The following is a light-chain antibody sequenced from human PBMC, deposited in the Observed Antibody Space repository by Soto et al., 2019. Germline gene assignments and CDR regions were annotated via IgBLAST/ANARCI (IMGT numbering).Light chain of an antibody. J-gene: IGKJ3*01. CDR1: QSLLHSNGYNY. Sequence: PLSLPVTPGGPASSSCRSSQSLLHSNGYNYLDWYLQKPGQSPQLLIYLGSNRASGVPDRFSGSGSGTDFTLKISRVEAEDVGVYYCMQVLQTFTVGPETKLD. V-gene: IGKV2-28*01. CDR2: LGS. CDR3: MQVLQTFT.